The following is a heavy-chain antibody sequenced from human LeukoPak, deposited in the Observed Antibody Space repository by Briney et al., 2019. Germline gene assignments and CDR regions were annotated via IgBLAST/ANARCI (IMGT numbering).Heavy chain of an antibody. CDR3: VRVMLGSSKFFDL. D-gene: IGHD1-26*01. CDR2: IRNKANSYSI. Sequence: GGSLRLSCAGSGFTFSHYYIDWVRQAPGKGLEWVARIRNKANSYSIEYAASVKGRFTISRDDSKDSVYLQMNSLKSEDTADYYCVRVMLGSSKFFDLWGRGTLVTVSS. V-gene: IGHV3-72*01. CDR1: GFTFSHYY. J-gene: IGHJ2*01.